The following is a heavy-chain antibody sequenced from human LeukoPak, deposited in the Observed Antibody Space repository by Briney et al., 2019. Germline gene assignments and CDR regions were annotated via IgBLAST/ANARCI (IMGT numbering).Heavy chain of an antibody. CDR3: ARGGALLWFGELYPRGAFDI. D-gene: IGHD3-10*01. V-gene: IGHV3-21*01. CDR2: ISSSSSYI. CDR1: GFTFSSYS. Sequence: GGSLRLSCAASGFTFSSYSMNWVRQAPGKGLEWVSSISSSSSYIYYADSVKGRFTISRDNAKNSLYLQMNSLRAEDTAVYYCARGGALLWFGELYPRGAFDIWGQGTMVTVSS. J-gene: IGHJ3*02.